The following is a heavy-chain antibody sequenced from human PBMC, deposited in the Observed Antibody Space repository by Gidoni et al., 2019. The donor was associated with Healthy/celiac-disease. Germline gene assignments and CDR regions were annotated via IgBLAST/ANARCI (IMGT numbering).Heavy chain of an antibody. J-gene: IGHJ4*02. CDR2: IYYSGST. V-gene: IGHV4-59*01. CDR1: GGSISSYY. Sequence: QVQLPESGPGLVKPSETLSLTCTVSGGSISSYYWSWIRQPPGKGLEWIGYIYYSGSTNYNPSLKSRVTISVDTSKNQFSLKLSSVTAADTAVYYCARGVTALWGQGTLVTVSS. CDR3: ARGVTAL.